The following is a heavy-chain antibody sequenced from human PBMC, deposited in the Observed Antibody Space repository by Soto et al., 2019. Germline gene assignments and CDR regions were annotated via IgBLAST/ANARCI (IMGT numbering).Heavy chain of an antibody. CDR3: AIVWGSGFDV. CDR2: IYYSGST. CDR1: GGSISSYY. D-gene: IGHD3-16*01. Sequence: QVQLQESGPGLVKPSETLSLTCTVSGGSISSYYWSWIRQPPGKGLEWIGYIYYSGSTNYNPSLKRRVTISVDTPKYQFTLKLSSVTSADTAVYYFAIVWGSGFDVWGQGTMVTVSS. J-gene: IGHJ3*01. V-gene: IGHV4-59*01.